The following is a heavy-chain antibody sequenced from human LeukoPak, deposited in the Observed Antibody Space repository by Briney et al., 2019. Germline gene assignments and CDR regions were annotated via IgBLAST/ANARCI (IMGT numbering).Heavy chain of an antibody. J-gene: IGHJ6*04. CDR3: AELGITMIGGV. D-gene: IGHD3-10*02. Sequence: PGGSLRLSCAASGFTFSRYSMNWVRQAPGKGLEWVSSISTSSSFLYYADSVKGRFTISRDNAKNSLYLQMNSLRAEDTAVYYCAELGITMIGGVWGKGTTVTISS. CDR2: ISTSSSFL. CDR1: GFTFSRYS. V-gene: IGHV3-21*01.